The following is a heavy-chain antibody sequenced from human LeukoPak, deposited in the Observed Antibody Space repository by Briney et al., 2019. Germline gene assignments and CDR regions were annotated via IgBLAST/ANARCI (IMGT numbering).Heavy chain of an antibody. CDR3: ARAPPDTAMVAWFDP. J-gene: IGHJ5*02. CDR2: IIPILGIA. D-gene: IGHD5-18*01. V-gene: IGHV1-69*02. Sequence: SVKVSCKASGGTFSSYTISWVRQAPGQGLEWMERIIPILGIANYAQKFQGRVTITADKSTSTAYMELSSLRSEDTAVYYCARAPPDTAMVAWFDPWGQGTLVTVSS. CDR1: GGTFSSYT.